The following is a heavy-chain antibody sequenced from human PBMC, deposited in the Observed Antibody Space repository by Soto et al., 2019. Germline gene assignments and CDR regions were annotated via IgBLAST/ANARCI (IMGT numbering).Heavy chain of an antibody. V-gene: IGHV4-38-2*01. J-gene: IGHJ3*02. CDR1: GYSISSGYY. CDR3: ARGFTMIVVADDAFDI. Sequence: SETLSLTCAVSGYSISSGYYWGWIRQPPGKGLEWIGSIYHSGSTYYNPSLKSRVTISVDTSKNQFSLKLSSVTAADTAVYYCARGFTMIVVADDAFDIWGQGTMVTVPS. D-gene: IGHD3-22*01. CDR2: IYHSGST.